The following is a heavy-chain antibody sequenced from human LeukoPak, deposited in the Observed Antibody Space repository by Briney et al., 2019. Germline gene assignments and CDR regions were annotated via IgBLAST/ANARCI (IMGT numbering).Heavy chain of an antibody. Sequence: GGSLRLSCAASGFTFSTYAMHGVRQAPGKGVDWVAVISYDGSNKYYADSVKGRFTISRDNSEDTLYLQMNSLRAEDTAVYYCARVRYSGYDFQPSAEYFHHWGQGTLVTVSS. CDR2: ISYDGSNK. D-gene: IGHD5-12*01. J-gene: IGHJ1*01. CDR3: ARVRYSGYDFQPSAEYFHH. V-gene: IGHV3-30*04. CDR1: GFTFSTYA.